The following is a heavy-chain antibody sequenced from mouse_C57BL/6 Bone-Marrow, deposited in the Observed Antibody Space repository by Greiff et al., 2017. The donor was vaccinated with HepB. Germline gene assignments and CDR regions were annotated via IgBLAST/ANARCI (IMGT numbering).Heavy chain of an antibody. Sequence: DVKLQESGAELVRPGASVKLSCTASGFNIKDDYMHWVKQRPEQGLEWIGWIDPENGDTEYASKFQGKATITADTSSNTAYLQLSSLTSEDTAVYYCTLDSHDYWGQGTTLTVSS. D-gene: IGHD3-2*01. J-gene: IGHJ2*01. CDR1: GFNIKDDY. V-gene: IGHV14-4*01. CDR3: TLDSHDY. CDR2: IDPENGDT.